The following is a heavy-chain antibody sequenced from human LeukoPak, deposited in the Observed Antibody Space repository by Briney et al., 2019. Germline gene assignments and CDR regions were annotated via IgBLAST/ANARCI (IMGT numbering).Heavy chain of an antibody. CDR2: ISYDGSKK. J-gene: IGHJ4*02. Sequence: GGSLRLSCAASGFTFSSYAMHWVRQAPGKGLEWVTIISYDGSKKYYADYVKGRFTISRDNSKNTLYLQMNSLRAEDTAVYCCARNFRDGYNNSFDYWGQGTLVTVSS. CDR3: ARNFRDGYNNSFDY. CDR1: GFTFSSYA. D-gene: IGHD5-24*01. V-gene: IGHV3-30*04.